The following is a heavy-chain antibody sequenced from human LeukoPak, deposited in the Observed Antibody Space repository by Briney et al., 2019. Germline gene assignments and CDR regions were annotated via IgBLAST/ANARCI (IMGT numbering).Heavy chain of an antibody. Sequence: ASVKVSCKASGYTFTGYYMHWVRQAPGHGLEWMGWINPNSGGTNYAQKFQGRVTMTRDTSISTAYMERSLLRSDDTAVYYCARGSLAGATEGTAMDVWGQGTTVTVSS. D-gene: IGHD1-26*01. V-gene: IGHV1-2*02. CDR2: INPNSGGT. J-gene: IGHJ6*02. CDR3: ARGSLAGATEGTAMDV. CDR1: GYTFTGYY.